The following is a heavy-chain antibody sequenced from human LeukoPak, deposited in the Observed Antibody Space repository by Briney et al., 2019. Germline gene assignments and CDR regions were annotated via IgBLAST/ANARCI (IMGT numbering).Heavy chain of an antibody. V-gene: IGHV4-59*01. CDR3: ARDRGGYSSGYYYYMDV. D-gene: IGHD5-18*01. CDR2: IYYSGST. CDR1: GGSISSYY. Sequence: PSETLSLTCAVYGGSISSYYWSWIRQPPGKGLEWIGYIYYSGSTNYNPSLKSRVTISVDTSKNQFSLKLSSVTAADTAVYYCARDRGGYSSGYYYYMDVWGKGTTVTVSS. J-gene: IGHJ6*03.